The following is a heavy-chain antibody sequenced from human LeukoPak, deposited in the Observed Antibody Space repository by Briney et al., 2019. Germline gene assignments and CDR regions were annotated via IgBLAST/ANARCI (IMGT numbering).Heavy chain of an antibody. V-gene: IGHV4-39*07. D-gene: IGHD6-19*01. CDR2: IYYSGST. J-gene: IGHJ4*02. CDR3: ARGAGTHFDY. Sequence: PSETLSLTCTVSGGSISSSSYYWGWIRQPPGKGLEWIGSIYYSGSTYYNPSLKSRVTISVDTSKNQFSLKLSSVTAADTAVYYCARGAGTHFDYWGQGTLVTVSS. CDR1: GGSISSSSYY.